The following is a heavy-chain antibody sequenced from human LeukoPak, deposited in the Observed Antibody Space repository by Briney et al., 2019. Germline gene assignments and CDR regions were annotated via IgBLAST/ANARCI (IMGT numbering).Heavy chain of an antibody. CDR1: GYTFTGYY. V-gene: IGHV1-2*02. D-gene: IGHD6-25*01. Sequence: ASVKVSCKASGYTFTGYYMHWVRQAPGQGLEWMGWINPNSGETNYAQKFQGRVTMTRDTSVSTAYMELTRLRSDETAVYYCGTLLSNAAFDYWGQGTLVTVSS. CDR3: GTLLSNAAFDY. J-gene: IGHJ4*02. CDR2: INPNSGET.